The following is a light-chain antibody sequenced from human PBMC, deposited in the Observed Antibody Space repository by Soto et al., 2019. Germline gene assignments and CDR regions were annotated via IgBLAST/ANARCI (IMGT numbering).Light chain of an antibody. CDR1: QSVSSSY. J-gene: IGKJ1*01. CDR3: QQYGSSPRT. CDR2: GAS. V-gene: IGKV3-20*01. Sequence: EIVLTQSPGTLSLPPGERATLSCRASQSVSSSYLAWYQQKRGQAPSLLMYGASRRATGIPERFSGSGSGTDFTLTISRLEPEDFAVYYCQQYGSSPRTFGQGTKVDIK.